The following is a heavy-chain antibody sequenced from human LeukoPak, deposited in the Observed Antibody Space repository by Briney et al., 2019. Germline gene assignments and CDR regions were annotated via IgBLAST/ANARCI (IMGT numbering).Heavy chain of an antibody. J-gene: IGHJ2*01. CDR2: INHIVST. CDR3: ARDGYSYGLYFDL. Sequence: SETLSLTCAVYGGSFSGYYWSWIRQPPGKGLECIGEINHIVSTNYNPSLKSRVTISVDTSKNQFSLKLSSVTAADTAVYYCARDGYSYGLYFDLGGRGTLVTVSS. D-gene: IGHD5-18*01. V-gene: IGHV4-34*01. CDR1: GGSFSGYY.